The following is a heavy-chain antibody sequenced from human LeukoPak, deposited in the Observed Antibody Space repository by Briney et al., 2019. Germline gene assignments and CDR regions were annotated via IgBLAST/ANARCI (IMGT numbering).Heavy chain of an antibody. J-gene: IGHJ3*02. D-gene: IGHD3-16*01. CDR2: INHSGST. CDR3: ARQGYHDYVWGSYEIDI. Sequence: PSETLSLTCAVYGGSFSGYYWSWIRQPPGRGLEWIGEINHSGSTNYNPSLKSRVTISVDTSKNQFSLKLSSVTAADTAVYYCARQGYHDYVWGSYEIDIWGQGTMVTVSS. V-gene: IGHV4-34*01. CDR1: GGSFSGYY.